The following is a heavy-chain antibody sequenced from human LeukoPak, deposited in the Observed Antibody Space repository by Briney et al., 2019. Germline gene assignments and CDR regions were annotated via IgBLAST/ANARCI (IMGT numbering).Heavy chain of an antibody. CDR3: ARDRTAVAGYWFDP. D-gene: IGHD6-19*01. CDR2: IIPIFGTA. V-gene: IGHV1-69*05. J-gene: IGHJ5*02. CDR1: GGTFNSYA. Sequence: SVKVSCKASGGTFNSYAISWVRQAPGQGLEWMGRIIPIFGTANYAQKFQGRVTITTDESTSTAYMELSSLRSEDTAVYYCARDRTAVAGYWFDPWGQGTLVTVSS.